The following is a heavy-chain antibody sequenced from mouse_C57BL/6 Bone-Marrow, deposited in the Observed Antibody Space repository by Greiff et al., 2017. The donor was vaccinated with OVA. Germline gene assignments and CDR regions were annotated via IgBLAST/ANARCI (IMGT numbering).Heavy chain of an antibody. Sequence: EVQVVESEGGLVQPGSSMKLSCTASGFTFSDYYMAWVRQVPEKGLEWVANINYDGSSTYYLDSLKSRFIISRDNAKNILYLQMSSLKSEDTATYYCARVAWALYYYAMDYWGQGTSVTVSS. D-gene: IGHD4-1*01. V-gene: IGHV5-16*01. J-gene: IGHJ4*01. CDR1: GFTFSDYY. CDR2: INYDGSST. CDR3: ARVAWALYYYAMDY.